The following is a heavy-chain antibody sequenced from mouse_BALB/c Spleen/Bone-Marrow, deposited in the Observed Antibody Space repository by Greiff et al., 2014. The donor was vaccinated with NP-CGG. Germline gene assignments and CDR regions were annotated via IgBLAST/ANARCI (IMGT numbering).Heavy chain of an antibody. V-gene: IGHV1-7*01. Sequence: QVHVKQSRAELAKPGASVKMSCMASGYTFTNYWMHWVKQRPGQGLEWIGYIDPNTYYTRYNQKFKDKATLTADKSSSTAYLQLSSLTSEDSAVYYCARYWDAYWGQGTLVTVSA. CDR1: GYTFTNYW. J-gene: IGHJ3*01. D-gene: IGHD4-1*01. CDR3: ARYWDAY. CDR2: IDPNTYYT.